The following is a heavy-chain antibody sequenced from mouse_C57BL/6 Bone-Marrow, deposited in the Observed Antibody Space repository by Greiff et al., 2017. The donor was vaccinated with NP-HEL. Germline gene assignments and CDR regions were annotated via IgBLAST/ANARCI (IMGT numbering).Heavy chain of an antibody. Sequence: DVKLQESGPGLVKPSQSLSLTCSVTGYSITSGYYWNWIRQFPGNKLEWMGYISYDGSNNYNPSLKNRISITRDTSKNQFFLKLNSVTTEDTATYYCARTPYPYYAMDYWGQGTSVTVSS. V-gene: IGHV3-6*01. CDR2: ISYDGSN. J-gene: IGHJ4*01. CDR1: GYSITSGYY. CDR3: ARTPYPYYAMDY. D-gene: IGHD2-10*01.